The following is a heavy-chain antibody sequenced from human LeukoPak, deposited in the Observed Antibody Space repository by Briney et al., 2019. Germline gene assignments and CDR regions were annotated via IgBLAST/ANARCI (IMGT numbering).Heavy chain of an antibody. CDR2: ISSSSSYL. CDR3: ARNSPDCGGACYFAG. J-gene: IGHJ4*02. V-gene: IGHV3-21*01. D-gene: IGHD2-21*02. Sequence: PGGALRVSCPASGFTFISYIMHGVRQAPGKGLDGVGSISSSSSYLYIADTLKGRSTISRDNAKNSLYLQINSLRAEDTAVYYCARNSPDCGGACYFAGGGQGTLVTVHS. CDR1: GFTFISYI.